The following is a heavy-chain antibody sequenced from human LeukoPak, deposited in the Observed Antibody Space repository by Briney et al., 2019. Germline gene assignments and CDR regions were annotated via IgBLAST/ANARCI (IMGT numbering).Heavy chain of an antibody. CDR1: GFTFSTNW. Sequence: GGSLRLSCAASGFTFSTNWMHWVRQGPGKGLVWVSRINTDGSITSYADSVKGRFTISRDNAKSTLYLQMNSLRAEDTAVYYCVRGVGTNWGQGTLVTVSS. CDR2: INTDGSIT. J-gene: IGHJ4*02. CDR3: VRGVGTN. D-gene: IGHD2-2*01. V-gene: IGHV3-74*01.